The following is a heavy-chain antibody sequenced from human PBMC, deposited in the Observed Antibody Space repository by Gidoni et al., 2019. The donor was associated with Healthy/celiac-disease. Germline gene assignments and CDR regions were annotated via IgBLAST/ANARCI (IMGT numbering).Heavy chain of an antibody. CDR3: ARVGSGSYYGRGYFDY. J-gene: IGHJ4*02. CDR1: GFTFSSYS. V-gene: IGHV3-48*01. CDR2: IGSSSSTI. Sequence: EVQLVESGGGLVQPGGSLRLSCAASGFTFSSYSMNWVRQAPGKGLEWVSDIGSSSSTIYYADSVKGRFTISRDNAKNSLYLQMNSLRAEDTAVYYCARVGSGSYYGRGYFDYWGQGTLVTVSS. D-gene: IGHD1-26*01.